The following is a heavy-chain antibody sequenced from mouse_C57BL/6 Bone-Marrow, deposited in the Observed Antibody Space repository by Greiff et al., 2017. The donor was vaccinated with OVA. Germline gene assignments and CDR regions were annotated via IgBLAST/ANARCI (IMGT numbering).Heavy chain of an antibody. CDR1: GYTFTDYY. CDR3: ARRNGNFLGY. CDR2: IYPGSGNT. J-gene: IGHJ4*01. V-gene: IGHV1-76*01. Sequence: VQVQQSGAELVRPGASVKLSCKASGYTFTDYYINWVKQRPGQGLEWIARIYPGSGNTYYNEKFKGKATLTAEKSSSTAYMQLSSLTSEDSAVYFCARRNGNFLGYWGQGTSVTVSS. D-gene: IGHD2-1*01.